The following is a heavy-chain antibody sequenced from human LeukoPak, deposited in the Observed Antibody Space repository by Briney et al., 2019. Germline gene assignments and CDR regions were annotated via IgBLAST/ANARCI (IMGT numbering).Heavy chain of an antibody. CDR2: IYYSEST. D-gene: IGHD5-24*01. V-gene: IGHV4-39*06. J-gene: IGHJ4*02. Sequence: ASETLSLTCTVSGGSISSSSYYWGWLRQPPGKGLEWLGGIYYSESTYYNPSLTSRVPVSVDTSKKLFTLKLSSVTAADTAVYYCARAAGGIMATILRLFDYWGQGTLVTVSS. CDR3: ARAAGGIMATILRLFDY. CDR1: GGSISSSSYY.